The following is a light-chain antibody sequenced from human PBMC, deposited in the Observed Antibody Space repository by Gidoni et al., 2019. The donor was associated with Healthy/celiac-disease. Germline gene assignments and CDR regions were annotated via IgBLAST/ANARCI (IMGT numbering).Light chain of an antibody. J-gene: IGKJ2*01. V-gene: IGKV3-20*01. CDR1: QSVSSSY. Sequence: EIVLTQSPGTLSLSPGERATLSCRASQSVSSSYLAWYQQKPGQAPRPLIYGASSRATGIPDRFSGSGSGTDFTLTITRREPEDFAVSYCQQYGSSPYTFGQGTKLEIK. CDR2: GAS. CDR3: QQYGSSPYT.